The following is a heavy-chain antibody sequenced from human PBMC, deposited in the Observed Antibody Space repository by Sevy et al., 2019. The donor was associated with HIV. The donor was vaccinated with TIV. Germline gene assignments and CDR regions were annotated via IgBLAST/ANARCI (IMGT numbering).Heavy chain of an antibody. CDR3: ARGEWRAFDI. D-gene: IGHD3-16*01. CDR1: GGTISSGDYY. J-gene: IGHJ3*02. Sequence: SETLSLTCTVSGGTISSGDYYWSRIRQPPGKGLEWIGYIYYSGSTYYNPSLKSRVTISVDTSKNQFSLKLSSVTAADTAVYYCARGEWRAFDIWGQGTMVTVSS. CDR2: IYYSGST. V-gene: IGHV4-30-4*01.